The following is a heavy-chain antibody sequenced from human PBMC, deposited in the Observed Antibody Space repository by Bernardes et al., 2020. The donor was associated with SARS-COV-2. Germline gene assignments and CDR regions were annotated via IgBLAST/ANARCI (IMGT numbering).Heavy chain of an antibody. Sequence: GGSLRLSCVASGFTFSNYHMAWVRQAPGKGLEWVPTISGRGDAAHYADSVKGRFTISRDNFKNMLYVQIYNLRAEDTAVYYWATQLGYCANTSCWGHLDYWDHGTLVTISS. D-gene: IGHD2-2*01. CDR3: ATQLGYCANTSCWGHLDY. J-gene: IGHJ4*01. CDR2: ISGRGDAA. CDR1: GFTFSNYH. V-gene: IGHV3-23*01.